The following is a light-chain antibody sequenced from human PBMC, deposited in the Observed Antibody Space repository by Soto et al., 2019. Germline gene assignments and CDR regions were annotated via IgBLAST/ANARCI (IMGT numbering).Light chain of an antibody. CDR2: AAS. CDR1: QVISTY. Sequence: DIQMTQSPSSLSASAGDRVTITCRASQVISTYLNWYQQKPGKAPKLLIYAASSLQSGVPSRFSGSGSETDFTLTISSLQPEDFATYSCQQSYSTTWTFGQGTKVDIK. J-gene: IGKJ1*01. V-gene: IGKV1-39*01. CDR3: QQSYSTTWT.